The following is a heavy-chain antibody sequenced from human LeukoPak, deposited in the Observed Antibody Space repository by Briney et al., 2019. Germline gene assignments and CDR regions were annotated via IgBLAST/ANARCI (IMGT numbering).Heavy chain of an antibody. V-gene: IGHV4-34*01. Sequence: PSETLSLTCAVYGGFFSGYYCSWIRQLPGKGREWVGEINHSGSTYYHPSLKSRDTISVDTSKNQFSLKLSSVTAADTAVYYCARGYPAAASRLLAAQRRVWFDPWGQGTLVTVSS. CDR1: GGFFSGYY. CDR2: INHSGST. D-gene: IGHD6-13*01. J-gene: IGHJ5*02. CDR3: ARGYPAAASRLLAAQRRVWFDP.